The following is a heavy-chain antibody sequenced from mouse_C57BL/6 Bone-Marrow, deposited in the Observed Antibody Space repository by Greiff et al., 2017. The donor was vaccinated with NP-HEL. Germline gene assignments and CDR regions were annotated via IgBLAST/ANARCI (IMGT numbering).Heavy chain of an antibody. J-gene: IGHJ2*01. CDR3: ARVRIFYHY. CDR2: INPNNGGT. V-gene: IGHV1-22*01. D-gene: IGHD2-3*01. CDR1: GYTFTDYN. Sequence: EVKLMESGPELVKPGASVKMSCKASGYTFTDYNMHWVKQSHGKSLEWIGYINPNNGGTSYNQKFKGKATLTVNKSSSTAYMELRSLTSEDSAVYYCARVRIFYHYWGQGTTLTVSS.